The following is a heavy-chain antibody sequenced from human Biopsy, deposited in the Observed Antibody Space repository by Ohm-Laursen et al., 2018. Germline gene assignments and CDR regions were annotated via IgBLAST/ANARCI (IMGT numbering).Heavy chain of an antibody. CDR2: INHSGST. D-gene: IGHD4-11*01. Sequence: TLSFTCAVYGWFFSGYYWSGIRQPPGKGLEWIGEINHSGSTNYNPSLKSRVTISVDTSKNQFFLKLNSVPAADTAVYYCARGRLRTVARFDYWGQGTLVTVSS. CDR3: ARGRLRTVARFDY. CDR1: GWFFSGYY. J-gene: IGHJ4*02. V-gene: IGHV4-34*01.